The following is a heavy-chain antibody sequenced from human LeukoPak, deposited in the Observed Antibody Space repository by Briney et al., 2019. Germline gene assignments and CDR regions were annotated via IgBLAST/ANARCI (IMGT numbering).Heavy chain of an antibody. V-gene: IGHV3-33*08. D-gene: IGHD2-15*01. J-gene: IGHJ6*02. Sequence: PGSSLRLSCAASGFSFSSYGMHWVRQAPGKGLEWVAVIWYDGSNKYYADSVKGRFTISRDNSKSTLYLQVNSLRAEDTAVYYCARISCTGGSCRPYSYYDMDVWGQGTTVTVSS. CDR3: ARISCTGGSCRPYSYYDMDV. CDR2: IWYDGSNK. CDR1: GFSFSSYG.